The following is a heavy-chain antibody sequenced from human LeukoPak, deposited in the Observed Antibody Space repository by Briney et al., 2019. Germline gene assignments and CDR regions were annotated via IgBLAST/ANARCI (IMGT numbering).Heavy chain of an antibody. Sequence: GGSLRLSCAASGFTFSTYGMHWVRQPSGKVLEWVGRIRSKANSYATAYAASVKGRFTISRDDSKNTAYLQTNSMKTEDTAVYYCTQSTYYYGSGSYYPVNWWFDPWGQGTLVTVSS. CDR1: GFTFSTYG. CDR3: TQSTYYYGSGSYYPVNWWFDP. CDR2: IRSKANSYAT. D-gene: IGHD3-10*01. J-gene: IGHJ5*02. V-gene: IGHV3-73*01.